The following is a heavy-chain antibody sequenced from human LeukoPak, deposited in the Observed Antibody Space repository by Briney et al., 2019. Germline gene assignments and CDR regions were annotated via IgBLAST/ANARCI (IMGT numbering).Heavy chain of an antibody. CDR2: IVGRGDQE. CDR3: ANAPVPADY. CDR1: GFTFNNYA. D-gene: IGHD2-2*01. V-gene: IGHV3-23*01. Sequence: PGGSLRLSCAASGFTFNNYAMSWFRQAPGKGLEWLSSIVGRGDQEFYADSVKGRFIISRDNSRNTLSLQMNSLRAADTALYYCANAPVPADYWGQGTLVTVSS. J-gene: IGHJ4*02.